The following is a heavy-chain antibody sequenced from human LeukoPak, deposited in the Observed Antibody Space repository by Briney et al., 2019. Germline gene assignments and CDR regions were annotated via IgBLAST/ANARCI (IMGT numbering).Heavy chain of an antibody. CDR1: GYTFTGYY. Sequence: ASVKVSCKASGYTFTGYYMHWVRQAPGQGLEWMGWINPNGGGTNYAQKFQGRVTMTSDTSISTAYMELSRLRSDDTAVYYCARRRDSGSLQHFDYWGQGTLVTVSS. CDR2: INPNGGGT. V-gene: IGHV1-2*02. D-gene: IGHD1-26*01. CDR3: ARRRDSGSLQHFDY. J-gene: IGHJ4*02.